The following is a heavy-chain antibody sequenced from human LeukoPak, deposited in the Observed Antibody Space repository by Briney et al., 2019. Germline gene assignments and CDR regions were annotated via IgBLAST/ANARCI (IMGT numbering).Heavy chain of an antibody. D-gene: IGHD3-9*01. CDR1: GFTFNSYW. Sequence: GGSLRLSCVASGFTFNSYWMSWVRQAPGKGLEWVANIKEDGTEKYYVDSVRGRFTLSRDDAENSLYLQMSSLRAEDTAVYYCARDHHDVLTGYYSNYYNYYYMDVWGKGTTVTVSS. CDR2: IKEDGTEK. CDR3: ARDHHDVLTGYYSNYYNYYYMDV. V-gene: IGHV3-7*01. J-gene: IGHJ6*03.